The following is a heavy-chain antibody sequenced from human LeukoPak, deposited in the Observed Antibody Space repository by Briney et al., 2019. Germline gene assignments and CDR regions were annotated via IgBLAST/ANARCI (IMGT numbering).Heavy chain of an antibody. J-gene: IGHJ1*01. CDR3: ARDLWDSSGWRYFQH. D-gene: IGHD6-19*01. CDR2: FDPEDGET. CDR1: GYPLTEYS. V-gene: IGHV1-24*01. Sequence: ASVKVSCKVSGYPLTEYSMHWVRQAPGKGLEWMGGFDPEDGETIYAQKFQGRVTMTRDTSTSTVYMELSSLRSEDTAVYYCARDLWDSSGWRYFQHWGQGTLVTVSS.